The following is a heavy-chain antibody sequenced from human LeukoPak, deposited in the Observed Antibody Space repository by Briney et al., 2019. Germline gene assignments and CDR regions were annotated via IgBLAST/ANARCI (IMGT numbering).Heavy chain of an antibody. J-gene: IGHJ4*02. CDR3: AREQYSSGWYRFDY. Sequence: GGSLRLSCAASGFTFSSYSMNWVRQAPGKGLEWVSSISSSSSYIYYADSVKGRFPISRDNAKNSLYLQMNSLRAEDTAVYYCAREQYSSGWYRFDYWGQGTLVTVSS. V-gene: IGHV3-21*01. CDR1: GFTFSSYS. CDR2: ISSSSSYI. D-gene: IGHD6-19*01.